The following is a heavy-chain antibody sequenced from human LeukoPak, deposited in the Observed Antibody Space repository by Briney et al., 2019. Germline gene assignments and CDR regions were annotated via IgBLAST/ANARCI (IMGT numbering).Heavy chain of an antibody. V-gene: IGHV4-61*02. D-gene: IGHD5-12*01. CDR3: ARSDIVDTGWAFDI. Sequence: PSQTLSLTCTVSGGSISSGTYYWSWIRQPAGKGLEWIGRIYTSGSTNSNPSLKSRVPISVDTSKNQFSLKLRSVTAADTAVYYCARSDIVDTGWAFDIWGQGTMVTVSS. CDR1: GGSISSGTYY. CDR2: IYTSGST. J-gene: IGHJ3*02.